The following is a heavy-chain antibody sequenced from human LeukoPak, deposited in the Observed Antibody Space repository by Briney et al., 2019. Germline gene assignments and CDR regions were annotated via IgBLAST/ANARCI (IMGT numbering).Heavy chain of an antibody. Sequence: VASVKVSCKASGYTFTGYYMHWVRQAPGQGLEWMGWINPNSGGTNYAQKFQGRVTMTRDTSISTAYMELSRLRSDDTAVYYCARGRITMVRGVIIIGYWGQGTLVTVSS. CDR1: GYTFTGYY. J-gene: IGHJ4*02. CDR3: ARGRITMVRGVIIIGY. CDR2: INPNSGGT. V-gene: IGHV1-2*02. D-gene: IGHD3-10*01.